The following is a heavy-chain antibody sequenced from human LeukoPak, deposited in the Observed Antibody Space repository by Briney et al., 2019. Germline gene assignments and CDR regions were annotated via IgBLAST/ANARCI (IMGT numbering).Heavy chain of an antibody. V-gene: IGHV4-39*07. Sequence: SETLSLTCTVSGGSISSSSYYWGWLRQPPGTGLEWIGSIYYSGSTYYNPSLKSRVTISVDTSKNQFSLKLSSVTAADTAVYYCAREPGSGSVDTAMVTGFDYWGQGTLVTVSS. CDR2: IYYSGST. CDR1: GGSISSSSYY. J-gene: IGHJ4*02. D-gene: IGHD5-18*01. CDR3: AREPGSGSVDTAMVTGFDY.